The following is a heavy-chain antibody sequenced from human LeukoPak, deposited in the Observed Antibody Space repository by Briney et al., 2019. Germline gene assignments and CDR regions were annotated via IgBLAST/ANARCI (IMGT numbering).Heavy chain of an antibody. J-gene: IGHJ4*02. CDR1: GLTFSSYW. Sequence: PGGSLRLSCAASGLTFSSYWMSWVRQAPGKGLEWVANIKQDGSEKYYVDSVKGRFTISRDNAKNSPYLQMNSLRAEDTAVYYCAREGRFGVIAPTYWGQGTLVTVSS. V-gene: IGHV3-7*01. CDR2: IKQDGSEK. CDR3: AREGRFGVIAPTY. D-gene: IGHD3-3*01.